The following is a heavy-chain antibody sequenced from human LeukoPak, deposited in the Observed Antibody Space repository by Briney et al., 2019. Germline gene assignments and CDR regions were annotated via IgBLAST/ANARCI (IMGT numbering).Heavy chain of an antibody. CDR2: IYYSGST. CDR3: ARGSPTMAHFDY. J-gene: IGHJ4*02. V-gene: IGHV4-31*03. D-gene: IGHD3-10*01. CDR1: GGSISSGGYS. Sequence: PSQTLSLTCTVSGGSISSGGYSWSWIRQHPGKGLEWIGYIYYSGSTYYNPSLKSRVTISVDTSKNQFSLKLSSVTAADTAVYYCARGSPTMAHFDYWGQGTLVTVSS.